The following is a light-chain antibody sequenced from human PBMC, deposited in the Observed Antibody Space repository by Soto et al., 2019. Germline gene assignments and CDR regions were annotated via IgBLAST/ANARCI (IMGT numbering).Light chain of an antibody. CDR1: SSDIGAYNY. V-gene: IGLV2-14*01. J-gene: IGLJ1*01. Sequence: QSVLTQPASVSGSPGQSITISCTGTSSDIGAYNYVSWYQQHPGKAPKLLIYDVNYRPSGVSNRLSGSKSGNTASLTISGLQSEDEADYYCSSYAISSAYVFGTGTKLTFL. CDR2: DVN. CDR3: SSYAISSAYV.